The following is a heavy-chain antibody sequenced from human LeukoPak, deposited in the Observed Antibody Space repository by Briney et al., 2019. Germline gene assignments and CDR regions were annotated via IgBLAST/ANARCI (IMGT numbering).Heavy chain of an antibody. CDR3: ARAGVHCSSTSCYSY. CDR1: GGTFSSYA. Sequence: SVKVSCKASGGTFSSYAISWVRQAPGQGLGWMGGIIPIFGTANYAQKFQGRVTITADESTSTAYMELSSLRSEDTAVYYCARAGVHCSSTSCYSYWGQGTLVTVSS. V-gene: IGHV1-69*13. CDR2: IIPIFGTA. D-gene: IGHD2-2*01. J-gene: IGHJ4*02.